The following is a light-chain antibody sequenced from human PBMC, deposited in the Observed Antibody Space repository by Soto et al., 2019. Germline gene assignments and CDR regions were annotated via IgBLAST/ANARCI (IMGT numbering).Light chain of an antibody. Sequence: QPVLTQSPSASASLGASVKLTCTLSRGHSSYAIAWHQQQPEKGPRCLMNLNSDGSHTKGDGIPDRFSGSSSGAERYLTISSLQSEDEADYYCQTWGTGIRVFGGGTKLTVL. CDR1: RGHSSYA. J-gene: IGLJ3*02. V-gene: IGLV4-69*01. CDR2: LNSDGSH. CDR3: QTWGTGIRV.